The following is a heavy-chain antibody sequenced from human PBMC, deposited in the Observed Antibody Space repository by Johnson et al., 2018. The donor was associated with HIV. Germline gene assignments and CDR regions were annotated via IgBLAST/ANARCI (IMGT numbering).Heavy chain of an antibody. Sequence: QVQLVESGGDLVKPGGSLRLSCAASGFTFSDYYMSWIRQAPGKGLVWVSYISSSGSTIYYADSVKGRFTISRDNSKNTLYLQMNNLRAEDTVVYYCAKGGEVWYGAFDFWGQGTMAIVSS. J-gene: IGHJ3*01. CDR1: GFTFSDYY. D-gene: IGHD6-13*01. CDR2: ISSSGSTI. V-gene: IGHV3-11*04. CDR3: AKGGEVWYGAFDF.